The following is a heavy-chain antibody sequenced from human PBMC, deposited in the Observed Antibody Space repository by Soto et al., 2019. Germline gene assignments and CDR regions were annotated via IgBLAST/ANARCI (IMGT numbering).Heavy chain of an antibody. J-gene: IGHJ1*01. V-gene: IGHV3-48*02. Sequence: PGGSLRLSCAASGFTFSTYTMNWVRQAPGKGLEWVSYISFGSTTIYYTDSVKGRFTISRDNAKNSLYLQMNSLREEDTAVYYCATSKTYYDSSDYYSEYFQYWGQGTLVTVSS. CDR2: ISFGSTTI. CDR3: ATSKTYYDSSDYYSEYFQY. CDR1: GFTFSTYT. D-gene: IGHD3-22*01.